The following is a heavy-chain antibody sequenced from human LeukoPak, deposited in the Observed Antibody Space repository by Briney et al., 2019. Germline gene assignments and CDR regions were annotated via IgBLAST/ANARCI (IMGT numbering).Heavy chain of an antibody. J-gene: IGHJ3*02. Sequence: GESLKISCRGSGYSFTSYWIGWVRQMPGKGLEWMGIIYPGDSDTRYSPSFQGQVTISADKSISTAYLQWSSLKASDTAMYYCARPEWELLGAFDIWGQGTMVTVSS. D-gene: IGHD1-26*01. V-gene: IGHV5-51*01. CDR1: GYSFTSYW. CDR3: ARPEWELLGAFDI. CDR2: IYPGDSDT.